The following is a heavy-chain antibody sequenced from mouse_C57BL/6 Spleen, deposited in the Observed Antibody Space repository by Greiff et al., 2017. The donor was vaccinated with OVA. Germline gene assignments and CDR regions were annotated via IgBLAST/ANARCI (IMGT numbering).Heavy chain of an antibody. CDR1: GYTFTDYY. Sequence: EVQLQQSGPELVKPGASVKISCKASGYTFTDYYMNWVKQSHGKSLEWIGDINPNNGGTSYNQQFKGKATLTVDKSSSTAYMELRSLTSEDSAVYYCARRLYYRDYFDYWGQGTTLTVSS. CDR2: INPNNGGT. D-gene: IGHD2-14*01. CDR3: ARRLYYRDYFDY. J-gene: IGHJ2*01. V-gene: IGHV1-26*01.